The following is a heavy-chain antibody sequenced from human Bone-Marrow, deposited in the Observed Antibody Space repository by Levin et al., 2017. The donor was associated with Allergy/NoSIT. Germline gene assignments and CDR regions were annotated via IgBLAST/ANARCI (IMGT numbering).Heavy chain of an antibody. J-gene: IGHJ4*02. CDR3: AKSPGSYYSSNPSLDY. Sequence: PGGSLRLSCAASGFTFDDYAMHWVRQAPGKGLEWVSGISWNSGSIGYADSVKGRFTISRDNAKNSLYLQMNSLRAEDTALYYCAKSPGSYYSSNPSLDYWGQGTLVTVSS. CDR2: ISWNSGSI. V-gene: IGHV3-9*01. CDR1: GFTFDDYA. D-gene: IGHD1-26*01.